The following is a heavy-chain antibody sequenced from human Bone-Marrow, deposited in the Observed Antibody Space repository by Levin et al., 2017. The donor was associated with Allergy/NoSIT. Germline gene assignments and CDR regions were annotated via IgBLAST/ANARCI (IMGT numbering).Heavy chain of an antibody. Sequence: ASVKVSCKASGYTFTGYYMHWVRQAPGQGLEWMGWINPNSGGTNYAQKFQGRVTMTRDTSISTAYMELSRLRSDDTAVYYCATATRITIFGVVNRGPYYYYGMDVWGQGTTVTVSS. V-gene: IGHV1-2*02. CDR2: INPNSGGT. CDR3: ATATRITIFGVVNRGPYYYYGMDV. CDR1: GYTFTGYY. J-gene: IGHJ6*02. D-gene: IGHD3-3*01.